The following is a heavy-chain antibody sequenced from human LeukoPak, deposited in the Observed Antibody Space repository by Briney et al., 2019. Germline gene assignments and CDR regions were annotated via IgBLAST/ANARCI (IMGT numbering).Heavy chain of an antibody. J-gene: IGHJ3*02. D-gene: IGHD2-21*01. CDR2: ISSSDTTI. CDR1: GFSFTSYE. CDR3: ARERQDTILHSGAFDI. V-gene: IGHV3-48*03. Sequence: NPGGSLRLSCAASGFSFTSYEMNWVRQAPGKGLEWISYISSSDTTIYYADSVKGRFTISRDNAKNSLYLQMNSLRAEDTAVYFCARERQDTILHSGAFDIWGQGTMVTVSS.